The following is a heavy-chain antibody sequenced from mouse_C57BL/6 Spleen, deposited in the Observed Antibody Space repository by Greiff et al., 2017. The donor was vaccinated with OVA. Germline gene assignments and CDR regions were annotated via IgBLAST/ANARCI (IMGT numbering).Heavy chain of an antibody. CDR3: SSDYDYWYFDG. J-gene: IGHJ1*03. CDR2: INPSSGYT. CDR1: GYTFTSYW. D-gene: IGHD2-4*01. V-gene: IGHV1-7*01. Sequence: VQLQQSGAELAKPGASVKLSCKASGYTFTSYWMHWVKQRPGQGLEWIGYINPSSGYTKYNQKFKDKATLTADKSSSTAYMQLCSLTYEDSAVYYCSSDYDYWYFDGWGTGTTVTVSS.